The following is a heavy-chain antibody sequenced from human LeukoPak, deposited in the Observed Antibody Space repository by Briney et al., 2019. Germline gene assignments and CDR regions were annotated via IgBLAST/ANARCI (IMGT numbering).Heavy chain of an antibody. CDR1: GFIFGDHA. CDR3: ARGPIELWIHNAMDV. D-gene: IGHD5-18*01. V-gene: IGHV3-49*04. CDR2: IRSKAYRGTT. Sequence: GGSLRLSCTGTGFIFGDHAMSWVRQAPGKGLEWVGFIRSKAYRGTTEYAASVKGRFTISRDDIASIAYLQMNSLRTEDTAVYYCARGPIELWIHNAMDVWGQGTTVTVSS. J-gene: IGHJ6*02.